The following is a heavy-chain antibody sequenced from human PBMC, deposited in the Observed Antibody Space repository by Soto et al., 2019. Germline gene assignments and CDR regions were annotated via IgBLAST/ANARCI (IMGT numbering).Heavy chain of an antibody. CDR3: ARNSYYYGSGSSSNWFDP. CDR1: GGTFSSYA. Sequence: QVQLVQSGAEVKKPGSSVKVSCKASGGTFSSYAISWVRQAPGQGLEWMGGNIPIFGTANYAQKFQGRVTITADESTSTAYMELSSLRSEDTAVYYCARNSYYYGSGSSSNWFDPWGQGTLVTVSS. V-gene: IGHV1-69*12. D-gene: IGHD3-10*01. J-gene: IGHJ5*02. CDR2: NIPIFGTA.